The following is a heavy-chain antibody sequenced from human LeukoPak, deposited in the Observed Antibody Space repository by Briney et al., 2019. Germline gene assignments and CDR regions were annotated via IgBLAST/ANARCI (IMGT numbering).Heavy chain of an antibody. CDR3: ANFWGVGGGALDL. J-gene: IGHJ3*01. D-gene: IGHD3-16*01. Sequence: GESLKISCKGSGYRFSTYWIGWVRQMPGKGLEWMGTIYPGDSATKYSPSFEGQVTISADKFIKTAYLQWSSLKASDTAMYYCANFWGVGGGALDLWGQGTMVTVSS. CDR1: GYRFSTYW. V-gene: IGHV5-51*01. CDR2: IYPGDSAT.